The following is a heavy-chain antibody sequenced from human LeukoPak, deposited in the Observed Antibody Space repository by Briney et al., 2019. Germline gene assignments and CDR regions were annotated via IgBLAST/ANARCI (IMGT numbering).Heavy chain of an antibody. Sequence: GTSLRLSCVASGFTFTNYAMSWVRQAPGEGVEGVSAITGSDGSSYYADSVKGRFTISRDNSKNSLYLQVNSLRAEDTAVYYCAKWGDYYILTGYYVPDYWGQGTLVTVSS. CDR3: AKWGDYYILTGYYVPDY. V-gene: IGHV3-23*01. CDR1: GFTFTNYA. J-gene: IGHJ4*02. D-gene: IGHD3-9*01. CDR2: ITGSDGSS.